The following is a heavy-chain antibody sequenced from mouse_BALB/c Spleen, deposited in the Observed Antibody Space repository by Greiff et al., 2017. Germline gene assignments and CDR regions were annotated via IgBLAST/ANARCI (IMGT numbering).Heavy chain of an antibody. D-gene: IGHD1-1*01. CDR1: GYTFTSYW. J-gene: IGHJ4*01. V-gene: IGHV1S81*02. CDR3: AREVVATDYAMDY. Sequence: QVQLKESGAELAKPGASVKMSCKASGYTFTSYWMHWVKQRPGQGLEWIGEINPSNGRTNYNEKFKSKATLTVDKSSSTAYMQLSSLTSEDSAVYYCAREVVATDYAMDYWGQGTSVTVSS. CDR2: INPSNGRT.